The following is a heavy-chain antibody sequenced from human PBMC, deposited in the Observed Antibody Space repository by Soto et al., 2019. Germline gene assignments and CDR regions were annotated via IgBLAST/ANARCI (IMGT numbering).Heavy chain of an antibody. CDR3: ARGEYSSSWYIWFDP. CDR2: INPNSGGT. Sequence: ASVKVSCKASGYTFTGYYMHCVRQAPGQGLEWMGWINPNSGGTNYAQKFQGRVTMTRDTSISTAYMELSRLRSDDTAVYYCARGEYSSSWYIWFDPWGQGTLVTVSS. V-gene: IGHV1-2*02. D-gene: IGHD6-13*01. CDR1: GYTFTGYY. J-gene: IGHJ5*02.